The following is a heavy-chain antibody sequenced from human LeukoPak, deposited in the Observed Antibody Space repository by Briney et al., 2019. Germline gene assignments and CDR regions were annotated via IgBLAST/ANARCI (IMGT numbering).Heavy chain of an antibody. J-gene: IGHJ4*02. V-gene: IGHV3-23*01. D-gene: IGHD3-10*01. Sequence: GGSLRLCCAASGFTFSSYAMSWVRQAPGKGLEWVSAISGSGGSTYYADSVKGRFTISRDNSKNTLYLQMNSLRAEDTAVYYCAKRPLWFGEYYFDYWGQRTLVTVSS. CDR3: AKRPLWFGEYYFDY. CDR2: ISGSGGST. CDR1: GFTFSSYA.